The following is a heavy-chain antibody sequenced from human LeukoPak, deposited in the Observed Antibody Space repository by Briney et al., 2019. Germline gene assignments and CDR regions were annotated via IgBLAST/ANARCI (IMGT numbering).Heavy chain of an antibody. CDR2: INPNSGGT. CDR1: GYTFTGYY. D-gene: IGHD3-22*01. Sequence: GASVKVSCKASGYTFTGYYMHWVRQAPGQGLEWMGWINPNSGGTNYAQKFQGRVTMTRDTSISTAYMELSRLRSDDTAVYYCARDIYDSSGYSNNWFDPWGQGTLVTVSS. V-gene: IGHV1-2*02. J-gene: IGHJ5*02. CDR3: ARDIYDSSGYSNNWFDP.